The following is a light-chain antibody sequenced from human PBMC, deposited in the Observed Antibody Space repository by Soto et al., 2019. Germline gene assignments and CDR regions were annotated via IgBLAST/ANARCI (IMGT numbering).Light chain of an antibody. Sequence: EIVLTQSPGTLPLSPGERATLSRRASQSVSSSYLAWYQQKPGQTPRLLIYGASSRATGIPDRFSGGGSGTDFTLTISRLEPEDFAVYYCQQCGSSPRTFGQGPEVDIK. J-gene: IGKJ1*01. V-gene: IGKV3-20*01. CDR2: GAS. CDR1: QSVSSSY. CDR3: QQCGSSPRT.